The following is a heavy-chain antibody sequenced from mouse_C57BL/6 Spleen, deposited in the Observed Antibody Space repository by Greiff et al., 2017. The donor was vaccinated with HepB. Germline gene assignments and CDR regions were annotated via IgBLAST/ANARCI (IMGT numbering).Heavy chain of an antibody. CDR1: GYTFTSYW. D-gene: IGHD2-5*01. Sequence: QLQQPGAELVMPGASVKLSCKASGYTFTSYWMHWVKQRPGQGLEWIGEIDPSDSYTNYNQKFKGKSTLTVDKSSSTAYMQLSSLTSEDSAVYYCARYSNYVGYWGQGTTLTVSS. V-gene: IGHV1-69*01. J-gene: IGHJ2*01. CDR3: ARYSNYVGY. CDR2: IDPSDSYT.